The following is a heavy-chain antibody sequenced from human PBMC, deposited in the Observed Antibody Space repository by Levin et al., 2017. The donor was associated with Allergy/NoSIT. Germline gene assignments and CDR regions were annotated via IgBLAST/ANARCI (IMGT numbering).Heavy chain of an antibody. Sequence: SQTLSLTCTVSGGSISSSSYYWGWIRQPPGKGLEWIGSIYYSGSTYYNPSLKSRVTISVDTSKNQFSLKLSSVTAADTAVYYCARSRRVTRENWFDPWGQGTLVTVSS. CDR3: ARSRRVTRENWFDP. D-gene: IGHD2-21*02. CDR2: IYYSGST. V-gene: IGHV4-39*01. J-gene: IGHJ5*02. CDR1: GGSISSSSYY.